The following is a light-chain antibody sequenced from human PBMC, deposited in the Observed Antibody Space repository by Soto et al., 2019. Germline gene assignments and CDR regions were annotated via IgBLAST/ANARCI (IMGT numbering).Light chain of an antibody. CDR3: RQYNNWPPCT. J-gene: IGKJ1*01. Sequence: EIVMTQSPATLSVSPGERATLSCRASQSVSSNLAWYQQKPGQAPRLLIYGASTRATGIPARFSGSGSGTEFTITIISRQHEDFAVYYCRQYNNWPPCTFGQGTKVEIK. CDR1: QSVSSN. V-gene: IGKV3-15*01. CDR2: GAS.